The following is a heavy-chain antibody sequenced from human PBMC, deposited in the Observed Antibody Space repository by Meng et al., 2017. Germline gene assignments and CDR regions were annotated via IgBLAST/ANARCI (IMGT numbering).Heavy chain of an antibody. CDR2: INPNSGGT. D-gene: IGHD4-23*01. Sequence: ASVKVSCKASGYTFTGYYMHWVRQAPGQGLEWMGWINPNSGGTNYAQKFQGRVTMTRDTSISTAYMELSRLRSDDTAVDYCARDEGYGGNSLNDYWGQGTLVTVSS. V-gene: IGHV1-2*02. CDR1: GYTFTGYY. J-gene: IGHJ4*02. CDR3: ARDEGYGGNSLNDY.